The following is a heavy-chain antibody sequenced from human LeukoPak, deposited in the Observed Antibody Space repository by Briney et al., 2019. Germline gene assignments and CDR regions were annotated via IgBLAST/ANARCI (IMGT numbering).Heavy chain of an antibody. CDR2: IYSGGSR. CDR3: ARTVLRGDGYQVGYFDY. Sequence: PGGSLRLSCAASGFTVSTNYMSWVRQAPGKGLEWVSLIYSGGSRYYADAVKGRFTITRDNSTNTLYLQMNSLTAEDTAVYYCARTVLRGDGYQVGYFDYWGQGDLVTASS. CDR1: GFTVSTNY. V-gene: IGHV3-53*01. J-gene: IGHJ4*02. D-gene: IGHD5-24*01.